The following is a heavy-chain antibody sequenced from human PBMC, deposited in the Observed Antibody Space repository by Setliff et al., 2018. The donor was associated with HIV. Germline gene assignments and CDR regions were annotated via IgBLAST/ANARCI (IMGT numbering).Heavy chain of an antibody. CDR1: GFTFSDCS. J-gene: IGHJ4*02. V-gene: IGHV3-21*05. D-gene: IGHD5-12*01. Sequence: GGSLRLSCAASGFTFSDCSMNWVRQAPGKGLEWISYIGSLGDKEYADSVKGRFTISRDNARKSVYLQIDSLRAEDTAVYYCARDRGYDLDYFDYWGQGTLVTVSS. CDR2: IGSLGDK. CDR3: ARDRGYDLDYFDY.